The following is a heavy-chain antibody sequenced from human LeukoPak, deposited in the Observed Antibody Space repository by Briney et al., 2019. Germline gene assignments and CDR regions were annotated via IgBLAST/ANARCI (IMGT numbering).Heavy chain of an antibody. D-gene: IGHD5-24*01. J-gene: IGHJ4*02. CDR2: ISGSGGST. Sequence: GGSLRLSCAASGLTFSSYVMSWIRQAPGKGLEWVSAISGSGGSTYYADSVKGRFTISRDNSKNTLYLQMNSLRAEDTAVYCCAKDRMATIRPDFDYWGQGTLVTVSS. CDR3: AKDRMATIRPDFDY. V-gene: IGHV3-23*01. CDR1: GLTFSSYV.